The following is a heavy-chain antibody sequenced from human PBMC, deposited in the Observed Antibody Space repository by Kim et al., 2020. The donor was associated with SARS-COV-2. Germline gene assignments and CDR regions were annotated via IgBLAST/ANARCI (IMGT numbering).Heavy chain of an antibody. D-gene: IGHD2-15*01. CDR1: GFTFSSYA. J-gene: IGHJ3*02. V-gene: IGHV3-30*04. Sequence: GGSLRLSCAASGFTFSSYAMHWVRQAPGKGLEWVAVISYDGSNKYYADSVKGRFTISRDNSKNTLYLQMNSLRAEDTAVYYCARELVVVLGPSAFDIWGQGTMVTVSS. CDR2: ISYDGSNK. CDR3: ARELVVVLGPSAFDI.